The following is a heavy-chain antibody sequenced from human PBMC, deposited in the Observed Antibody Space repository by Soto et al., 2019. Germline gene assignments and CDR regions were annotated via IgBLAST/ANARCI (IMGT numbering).Heavy chain of an antibody. CDR3: VRRHVSATGIDWFDP. Sequence: QVQLVQSGTEVKKPGASVKVSCKASGYTFTSYGIHWVRQAPGQRLEWMGWINAANGDTKYSPKFQGRVTITRDTSASTAYRELSSLRSEDTAVYSCVRRHVSATGIDWFDPWGQGTLVTVSS. V-gene: IGHV1-3*01. D-gene: IGHD6-13*01. CDR1: GYTFTSYG. J-gene: IGHJ5*02. CDR2: INAANGDT.